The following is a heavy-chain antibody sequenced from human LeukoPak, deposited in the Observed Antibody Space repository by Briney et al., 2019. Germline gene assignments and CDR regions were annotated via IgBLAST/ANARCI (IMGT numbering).Heavy chain of an antibody. D-gene: IGHD3-10*02. Sequence: GGSLRLSCAASVFTFSSDAMSWVRQAPGKGLEWVSAISGSGGSTYYADSVKGRYTISRDNSKNTLYRQMNSLRAEAPAVHYCATLGVRGVITAIAYWGQGTLVTVSS. V-gene: IGHV3-23*01. CDR2: ISGSGGST. J-gene: IGHJ4*02. CDR3: ATLGVRGVITAIAY. CDR1: VFTFSSDA.